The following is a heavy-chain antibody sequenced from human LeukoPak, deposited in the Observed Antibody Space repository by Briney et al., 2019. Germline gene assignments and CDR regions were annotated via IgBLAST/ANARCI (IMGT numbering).Heavy chain of an antibody. CDR2: ISYDGSNK. Sequence: GRSLRLSCAASGFTFSSYAMHWVRQAPGKGLEWVAVISYDGSNKYYADSVKGRFTISRDNSKNTLYLQMNSLRAEDTAVYYCARPLQRYYYYGMNVWGQGTTVTVSS. J-gene: IGHJ6*02. V-gene: IGHV3-30-3*01. D-gene: IGHD4-11*01. CDR3: ARPLQRYYYYGMNV. CDR1: GFTFSSYA.